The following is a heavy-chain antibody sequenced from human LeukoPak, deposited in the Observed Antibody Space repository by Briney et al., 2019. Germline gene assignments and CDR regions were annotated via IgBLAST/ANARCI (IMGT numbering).Heavy chain of an antibody. D-gene: IGHD4-17*01. CDR2: ISYDGSNK. Sequence: GGSLRLSCAASGFTFSNYAIHWVRQAPGKGLEWVAVISYDGSNKYYADSVKGRFTLSRDNSKNTLYLQMNSLRAEDTAVYYCAREGAKYGDYDIDYWGQGTLVTVSS. CDR3: AREGAKYGDYDIDY. V-gene: IGHV3-30*04. J-gene: IGHJ4*02. CDR1: GFTFSNYA.